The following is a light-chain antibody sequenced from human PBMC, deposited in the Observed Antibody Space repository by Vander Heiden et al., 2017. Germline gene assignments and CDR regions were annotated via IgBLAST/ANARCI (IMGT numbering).Light chain of an antibody. Sequence: QSVLTQPPSASGTPGQRVTISCSGSSSNIGSNTVNWYQQLPGTATKLLIYTNNQRPSGVPDRFSGSKSGTSASLAISGLQSEDEADYYCAAWDDSLNAHYVFGTGTKVTVL. V-gene: IGLV1-44*01. CDR1: SSNIGSNT. CDR2: TNN. CDR3: AAWDDSLNAHYV. J-gene: IGLJ1*01.